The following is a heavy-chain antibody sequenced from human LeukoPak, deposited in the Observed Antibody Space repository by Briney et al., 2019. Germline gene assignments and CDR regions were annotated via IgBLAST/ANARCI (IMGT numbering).Heavy chain of an antibody. CDR3: AKDRPRDGYNDYFDY. CDR2: ISYDGSNK. J-gene: IGHJ4*02. Sequence: GGSLRLSCAASGFTFSSYCMHWVRQAPGKGLEWVAVISYDGSNKYYADSVKGRFTISRDNSKNTLYLQMNSLRAEDTAVYYCAKDRPRDGYNDYFDYWGQGTLVTVSS. D-gene: IGHD5-24*01. CDR1: GFTFSSYC. V-gene: IGHV3-30*18.